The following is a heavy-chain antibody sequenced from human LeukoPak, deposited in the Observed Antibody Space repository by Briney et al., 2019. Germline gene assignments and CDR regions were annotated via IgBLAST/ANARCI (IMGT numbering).Heavy chain of an antibody. CDR1: GGSISSWDYY. J-gene: IGHJ4*02. CDR3: ATKPNGDYYFDY. CDR2: SHSSGST. D-gene: IGHD4-17*01. Sequence: PSQTLSLTCTVSGGSISSWDYYWSWIRQPPGKGLEWIGHSHSSGSTYYNPSLKSRVTISVDTSKNQFSLRLSSVTAADTAVYYCATKPNGDYYFDYWGQGTLVTVSS. V-gene: IGHV4-30-4*01.